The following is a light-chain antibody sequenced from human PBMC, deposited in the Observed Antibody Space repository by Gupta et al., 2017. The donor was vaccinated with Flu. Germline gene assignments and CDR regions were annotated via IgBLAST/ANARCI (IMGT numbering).Light chain of an antibody. CDR1: SNNGGNQG. CDR2: RNN. J-gene: IGLJ3*02. Sequence: AGLTLTPPGSKAWRQTPTLTCTGHSNNGGNQGSAWVPQHQHHPPKALYDRNNNLPYGISERFSASRSGNTGSPAITRLPAEDEADYYCSACYSCLDESVFGGGTKLTVL. V-gene: IGLV10-54*04. CDR3: SACYSCLDESV.